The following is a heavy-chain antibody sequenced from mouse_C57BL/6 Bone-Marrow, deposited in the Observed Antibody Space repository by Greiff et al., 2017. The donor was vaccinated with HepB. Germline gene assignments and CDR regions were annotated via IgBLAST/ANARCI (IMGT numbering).Heavy chain of an antibody. CDR3: GGYGSSHYAMDY. D-gene: IGHD1-1*01. CDR1: GYTFTDHI. J-gene: IGHJ4*01. CDR2: IYPVSGET. V-gene: IGHV1-11*01. Sequence: VQRVESGAELASPGASVTLSCKASGYTFTDHIMNWVKKRPGQGLEWIGRIYPVSGETNYNQKFMGKATFSVDRSSSTVYMVLNSLTSEDPAVYYCGGYGSSHYAMDYWGQGTSVTVSS.